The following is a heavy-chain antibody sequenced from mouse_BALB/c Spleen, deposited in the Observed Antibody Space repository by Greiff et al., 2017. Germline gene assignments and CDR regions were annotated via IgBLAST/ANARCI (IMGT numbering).Heavy chain of an antibody. J-gene: IGHJ2*01. CDR2: INPSNGRT. CDR3: ARGGNLDY. CDR1: GYTFTSYW. V-gene: IGHV1S81*02. D-gene: IGHD2-1*01. Sequence: QVQLKQPGAELVKPGASVKLSCKASGYTFTSYWMHWVKQRPGQGLEWIGEINPSNGRTNYNEKFKSKATLTVDKSSSTAYMQLSSLTSEDSAVYYCARGGNLDYWGQGTTLTVSS.